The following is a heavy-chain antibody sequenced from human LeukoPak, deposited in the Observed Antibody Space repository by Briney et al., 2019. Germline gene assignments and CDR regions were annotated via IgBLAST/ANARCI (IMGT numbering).Heavy chain of an antibody. V-gene: IGHV3-21*01. CDR2: ISSSSSYI. D-gene: IGHD6-13*01. J-gene: IGHJ4*02. CDR3: ARGPKGSSWRPSDYYFDY. Sequence: GSLRLSCAASGFTFSSYSMNWVRQAPGKGLEWVSSISSSSSYIYYADSVKGRFTISRDNAKNSLYLQMNSLRAEDTAVYYCARGPKGSSWRPSDYYFDYWGQGTLVTVSS. CDR1: GFTFSSYS.